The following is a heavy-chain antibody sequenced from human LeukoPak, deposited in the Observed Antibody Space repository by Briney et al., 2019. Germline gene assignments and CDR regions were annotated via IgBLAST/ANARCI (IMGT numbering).Heavy chain of an antibody. J-gene: IGHJ4*02. D-gene: IGHD4-17*01. V-gene: IGHV1-46*01. CDR2: INPSGGST. CDR1: GYTFTGYY. Sequence: GASVKVSCKASGYTFTGYYMNWVRQAPGQGLEWMGIINPSGGSTTNAQKFQGRVIMTRDMSTSTVYMELSSLRSEDTAVYFCARYGHSPFFDYWGQGTLVIVSS. CDR3: ARYGHSPFFDY.